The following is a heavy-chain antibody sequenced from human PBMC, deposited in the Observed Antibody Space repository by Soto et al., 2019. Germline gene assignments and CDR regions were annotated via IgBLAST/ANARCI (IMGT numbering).Heavy chain of an antibody. CDR1: GGSISSYY. CDR2: IYYSGST. D-gene: IGHD1-1*01. V-gene: IGHV4-59*01. Sequence: SETLSLTCTVSGGSISSYYWSWIRQPPGKGLEWIGYIYYSGSTNYNPSLKSRVTISVDTSKNQFSLKLSSVTAADTAVYYCARSLRAGWNYYYYYGMDVWGQGTTVTVSS. J-gene: IGHJ6*02. CDR3: ARSLRAGWNYYYYYGMDV.